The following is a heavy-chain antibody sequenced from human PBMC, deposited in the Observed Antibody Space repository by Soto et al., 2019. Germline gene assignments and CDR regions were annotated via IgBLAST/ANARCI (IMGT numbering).Heavy chain of an antibody. V-gene: IGHV3-23*01. CDR2: VTANGGST. Sequence: PWGSLRLSCAATGFAFSVYAMTFFRHAPCKGLEWVSAVTANGGSTYSADSVKGRFTISRDNSKNTLFLQMNSLRAEDTAVYYCASLGVGDWANYYYYYGMDVWGQGTTVTVSS. CDR3: ASLGVGDWANYYYYYGMDV. D-gene: IGHD2-21*02. J-gene: IGHJ6*02. CDR1: GFAFSVYA.